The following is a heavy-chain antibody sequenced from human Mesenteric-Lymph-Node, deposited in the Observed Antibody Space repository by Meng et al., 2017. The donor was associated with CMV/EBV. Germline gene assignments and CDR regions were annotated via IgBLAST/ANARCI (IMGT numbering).Heavy chain of an antibody. J-gene: IGHJ4*02. Sequence: GPLRPSCTVSGGSVSSGDYYWTWIRQPPGKGLEWIGYIYYSGNTKYNPSLKSRATISVDTSTNQFSLKLKSVTAADTAMYYCARYCSSTDCYRRGDDWGQGTLVTVSS. CDR2: IYYSGNT. CDR3: ARYCSSTDCYRRGDD. V-gene: IGHV4-61*08. D-gene: IGHD2-2*02. CDR1: GGSVSSGDYY.